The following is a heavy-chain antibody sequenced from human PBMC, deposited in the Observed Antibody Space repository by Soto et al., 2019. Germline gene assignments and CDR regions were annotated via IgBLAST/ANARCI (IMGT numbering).Heavy chain of an antibody. J-gene: IGHJ4*02. CDR1: GFTFSSYS. Sequence: PGGSLRLSCAASGFTFSSYSMNWVRQAPGKGLEWVSYISSSSSTIYYADSVKGRFTISRDNAKNSLYLQMNSLRAEDTAVYYCTSSWGDYRRFDFWGQGTLVTVSS. V-gene: IGHV3-48*01. CDR2: ISSSSSTI. D-gene: IGHD4-17*01. CDR3: TSSWGDYRRFDF.